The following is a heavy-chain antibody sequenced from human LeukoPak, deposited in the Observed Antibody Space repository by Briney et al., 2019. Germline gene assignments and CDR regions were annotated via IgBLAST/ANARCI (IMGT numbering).Heavy chain of an antibody. V-gene: IGHV3-30-3*01. CDR1: GFTFSSYA. J-gene: IGHJ5*02. CDR3: AREVVVRENWFDP. CDR2: ISYDGSNK. D-gene: IGHD2-21*01. Sequence: PGGSLRLSCAASGFTFSSYAVHWVRQAPGKGLEWVAVISYDGSNKYYADSVKGRFTISRDNSKNTLYLQMNSLRAEDTAVYYCAREVVVRENWFDPWGQGTLVTVSS.